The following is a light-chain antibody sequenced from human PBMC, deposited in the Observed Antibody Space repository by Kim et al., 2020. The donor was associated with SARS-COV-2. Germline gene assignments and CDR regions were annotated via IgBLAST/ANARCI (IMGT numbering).Light chain of an antibody. CDR2: DNN. CDR3: GTWDSSLNGLV. V-gene: IGLV1-51*01. CDR1: SSNIGQNY. J-gene: IGLJ2*01. Sequence: GQKVTISCSGSSSNIGQNYVSWYQQFPGTAPKLLIYDNNKRHSGIPDRFSGSKSGTSASLGITGLQTWDEADYYCGTWDSSLNGLVFGGGTQLTVL.